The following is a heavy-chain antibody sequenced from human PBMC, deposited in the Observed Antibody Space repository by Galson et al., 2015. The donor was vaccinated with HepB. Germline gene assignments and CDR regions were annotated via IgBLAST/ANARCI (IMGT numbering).Heavy chain of an antibody. CDR1: GFSLTTSGMS. Sequence: PALVKPTQTLTLTCSFSGFSLTTSGMSVSWIRQTPGKALEWLGFVNWDDEKYYSPSLETRLTISKDTSKDQVVLTMTNMDPMDTATYYCARSYYDVLSGYYWDYWGQGTRVTVSS. CDR3: ARSYYDVLSGYYWDY. D-gene: IGHD3-3*01. J-gene: IGHJ4*02. CDR2: VNWDDEK. V-gene: IGHV2-70*13.